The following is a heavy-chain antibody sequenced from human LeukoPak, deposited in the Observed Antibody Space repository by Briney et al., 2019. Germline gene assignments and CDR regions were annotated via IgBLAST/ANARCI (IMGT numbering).Heavy chain of an antibody. CDR1: GYTFTSYW. V-gene: IGHV5-51*01. J-gene: IGHJ4*02. CDR2: IYPGDSDT. CDR3: ARSSSGYSTIDY. Sequence: GESLKISCKYSGYTFTSYWIGWVRQMPGKGLEWMEIIYPGDSDTRYSLSFQGQVTISADKSISTAYLQWSSLKASDTAMYYCARSSSGYSTIDYWGQGTLVTVSS. D-gene: IGHD3-22*01.